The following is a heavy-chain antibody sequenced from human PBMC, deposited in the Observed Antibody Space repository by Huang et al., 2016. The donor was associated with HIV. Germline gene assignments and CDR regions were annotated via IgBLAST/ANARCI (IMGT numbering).Heavy chain of an antibody. Sequence: QVQLVQSGPEVKSPGASVKVTCKASGYTFTNFAVLWVRQAHGQRPEWLGWINAGTGDTNYSQKFQGRVTISRDTSTSTAYLELSSLSSEDTAIYFCARGWLQLWYLADWGQGSLVTVSS. V-gene: IGHV1-3*01. CDR3: ARGWLQLWYLAD. CDR1: GYTFTNFA. CDR2: INAGTGDT. D-gene: IGHD5-12*01. J-gene: IGHJ4*02.